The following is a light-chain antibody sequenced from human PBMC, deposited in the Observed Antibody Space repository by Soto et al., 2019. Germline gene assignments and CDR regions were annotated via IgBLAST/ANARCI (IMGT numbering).Light chain of an antibody. CDR1: QGISSY. CDR2: AAS. V-gene: IGKV1-8*01. CDR3: LQHNSYPRT. J-gene: IGKJ1*01. Sequence: AIRMTQSPSSFSASTGDRVTITCRASQGISSYLAWYQQKPGKAPKLLIYAASTLQSGVPSRFSGSGSGTDFTLTISCLQSDDFATYYCLQHNSYPRTFGQGTKVDIK.